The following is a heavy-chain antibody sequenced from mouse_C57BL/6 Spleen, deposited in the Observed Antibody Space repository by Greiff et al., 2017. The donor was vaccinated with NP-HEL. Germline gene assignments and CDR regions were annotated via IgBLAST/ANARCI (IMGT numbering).Heavy chain of an antibody. CDR2: IWSGGSS. CDR3: ARLGEYYLDY. V-gene: IGHV2-2*01. J-gene: IGHJ2*01. CDR1: GFSLTSYG. Sequence: VKLMESGPGLVQPSQSLSITCTVSGFSLTSYGVHWVRQSPGKGLEWLGVIWSGGSSDSNAAFISRLSISKDNSKSQVFFKMNSLQADDTAIYYSARLGEYYLDYWGQGTTLTVSS.